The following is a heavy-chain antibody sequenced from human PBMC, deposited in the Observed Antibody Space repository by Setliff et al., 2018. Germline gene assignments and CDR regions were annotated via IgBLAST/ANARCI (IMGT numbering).Heavy chain of an antibody. J-gene: IGHJ4*02. D-gene: IGHD1-26*01. Sequence: PSETLSLTCAVYGGSFSGYYWSWIRQPPGKGLEWIGEINHSGSTNYNPSLKSRVTISVDTSKKQFSLKLSSVTAADTAVYYCARGPRYSGSYYVNYWGQGTLVTVSS. CDR1: GGSFSGYY. V-gene: IGHV4-34*01. CDR3: ARGPRYSGSYYVNY. CDR2: INHSGST.